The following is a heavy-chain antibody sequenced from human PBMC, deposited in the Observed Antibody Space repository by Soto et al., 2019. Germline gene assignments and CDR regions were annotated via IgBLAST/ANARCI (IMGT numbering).Heavy chain of an antibody. V-gene: IGHV4-30-2*01. Sequence: SETLSLTCAVSAGSISSGFYSWSWLRQPQGQGLEWIGYIYNSGNTYYNPSLMSRVTISVYSSQNHFSLKLTSVTAADTAAYSYARGSDGLWNCFNSWGQGTQVTV. CDR2: IYNSGNT. CDR3: ARGSDGLWNCFNS. J-gene: IGHJ5*01. D-gene: IGHD3-16*01. CDR1: AGSISSGFYS.